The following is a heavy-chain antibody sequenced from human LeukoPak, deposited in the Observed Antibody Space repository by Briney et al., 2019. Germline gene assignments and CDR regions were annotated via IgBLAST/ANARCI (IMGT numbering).Heavy chain of an antibody. J-gene: IGHJ4*02. Sequence: SETLSLTCTVSGGSISSSSYYWGWIRQPPGKGLEWIGSIYYSGSTYYNPSLKSRVTISVDTSKNQFSLKLSSVTAADTAVYYCAREPHSSYYDSSGDYWGQGTLVTVSS. CDR1: GGSISSSSYY. CDR2: IYYSGST. CDR3: AREPHSSYYDSSGDY. D-gene: IGHD3-22*01. V-gene: IGHV4-39*07.